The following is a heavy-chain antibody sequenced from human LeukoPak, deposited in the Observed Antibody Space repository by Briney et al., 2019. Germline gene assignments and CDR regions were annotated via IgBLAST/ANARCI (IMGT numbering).Heavy chain of an antibody. CDR2: ISYDGSNK. CDR1: GFTFSSYG. D-gene: IGHD4-11*01. J-gene: IGHJ5*02. V-gene: IGHV3-30*18. CDR3: AKDLGEMTTVTWNWFDH. Sequence: PGGSLRLSCAASGFTFSSYGMHWVRQAPGKGLEWVAVISYDGSNKYYADSVKGRFTIFRDNSKNTLYLQMNSLRAEDTAVYYCAKDLGEMTTVTWNWFDHWGQGTLVTVSS.